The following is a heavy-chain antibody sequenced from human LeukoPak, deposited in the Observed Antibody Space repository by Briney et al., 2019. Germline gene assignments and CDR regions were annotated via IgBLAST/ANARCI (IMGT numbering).Heavy chain of an antibody. V-gene: IGHV1-18*01. CDR1: GYTFSSYG. J-gene: IGHJ5*02. CDR3: ARVPKTTLGRWFDP. Sequence: ASVNVSCKASGYTFSSYGISWVRQAPGQGLEWMGWISAYNGNTNYAQKLQGRVTMTTDTSTSTAYMELRSLRSDDTAVYYCARVPKTTLGRWFDPWGQGTLVTVSS. CDR2: ISAYNGNT. D-gene: IGHD1-1*01.